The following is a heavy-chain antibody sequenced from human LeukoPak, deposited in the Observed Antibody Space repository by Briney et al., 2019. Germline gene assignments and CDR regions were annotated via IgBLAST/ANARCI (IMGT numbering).Heavy chain of an antibody. D-gene: IGHD2-2*02. CDR3: ALYPNGYCSSTSCYNGSRHNRFDP. CDR1: GGTFSSYA. V-gene: IGHV1-69*13. J-gene: IGHJ5*02. CDR2: IIPIFGTA. Sequence: GASVKVSCKASGGTFSSYAISWVRQAPGQGLEWMGGIIPIFGTANYAQKFQGRVTITADESTSTAYMELSSLRSEDTAVYYCALYPNGYCSSTSCYNGSRHNRFDPWGQGTLVTVSS.